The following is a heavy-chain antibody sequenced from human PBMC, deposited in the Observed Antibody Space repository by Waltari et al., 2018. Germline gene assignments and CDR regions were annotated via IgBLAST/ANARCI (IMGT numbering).Heavy chain of an antibody. CDR1: GFSLSNARMG. Sequence: QVTLKESGPVLVKPTETLTLTCTVSGFSLSNARMGVSWIRQPPGKAMEWLAHIFSNDEKSYSTSLKSSLTSAKDTSKSQVVLTMTNMDPVDTATYYGARMSIAVAGPSCDYWGQGTLVTVSS. CDR2: IFSNDEK. CDR3: ARMSIAVAGPSCDY. D-gene: IGHD6-19*01. V-gene: IGHV2-26*01. J-gene: IGHJ4*02.